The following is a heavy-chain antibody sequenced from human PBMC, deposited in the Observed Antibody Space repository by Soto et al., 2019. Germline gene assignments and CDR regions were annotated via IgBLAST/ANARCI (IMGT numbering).Heavy chain of an antibody. J-gene: IGHJ6*02. D-gene: IGHD6-13*01. CDR3: ARGEIAAAGYYYGMDV. Sequence: GASVKVSCKASGYTFTTYPMHWVRQAPGQRLEWMGWINGGNGNTEYSQKFQGRVTITRDTSASSAYMELSSLRSEDTAVYYCARGEIAAAGYYYGMDVWGQGTTVTVSS. CDR2: INGGNGNT. V-gene: IGHV1-3*01. CDR1: GYTFTTYP.